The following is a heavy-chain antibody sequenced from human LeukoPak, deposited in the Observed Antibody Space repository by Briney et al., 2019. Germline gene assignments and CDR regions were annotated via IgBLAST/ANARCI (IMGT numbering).Heavy chain of an antibody. CDR2: ISSDGRIT. V-gene: IGHV3-64*01. Sequence: GGSLRLSCAGSGYTFRSYAMQWVRQAPGKGLEYVSAISSDGRITHYANSVKGRFTISRDNSKNTLYLQMGSLRADDMAMYYCGRLSGWYWLDNWGQGTLVTVSS. D-gene: IGHD6-19*01. CDR1: GYTFRSYA. CDR3: GRLSGWYWLDN. J-gene: IGHJ4*02.